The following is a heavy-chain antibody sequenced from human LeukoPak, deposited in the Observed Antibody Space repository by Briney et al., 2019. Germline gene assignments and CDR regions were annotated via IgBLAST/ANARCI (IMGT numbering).Heavy chain of an antibody. CDR3: ARDLSYCGGDCFRGGFDY. D-gene: IGHD2-21*02. CDR2: IIPIFGTA. CDR1: GGTFSSYA. Sequence: SVKVSCKASGGTFSSYAISWVRQAPGQGLEWMGRIIPIFGTANCAQKFQGRVTITTDESTSTAYMELSSLRSEDTAVYYCARDLSYCGGDCFRGGFDYWGQGTLVTVSS. V-gene: IGHV1-69*05. J-gene: IGHJ4*02.